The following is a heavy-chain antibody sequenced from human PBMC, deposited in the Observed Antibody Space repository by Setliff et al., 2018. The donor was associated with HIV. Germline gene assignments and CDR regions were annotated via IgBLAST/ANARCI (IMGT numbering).Heavy chain of an antibody. CDR2: IGTYNGDT. D-gene: IGHD3-10*01. CDR1: GYTFTSSG. CDR3: AREGLWFGDRGYYMDV. V-gene: IGHV1-18*01. Sequence: ASVKVSCKASGYTFTSSGITWVRQAPGQGLEWMGWIGTYNGDTNYPQKFQGRVTMTTDTSTSTAYMELRSLISDDTAVYYCAREGLWFGDRGYYMDVWGTGTAVTVSS. J-gene: IGHJ6*03.